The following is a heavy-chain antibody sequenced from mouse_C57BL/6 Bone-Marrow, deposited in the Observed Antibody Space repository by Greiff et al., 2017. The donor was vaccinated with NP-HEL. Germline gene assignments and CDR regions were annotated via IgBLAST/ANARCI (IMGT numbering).Heavy chain of an antibody. Sequence: QVQLKQPGAELVKPGASVKMSCKASGYTFTSYWITWVKQRPGQGLEWIGDIYPGSGSTNYTEKFKSKATLTVDTSSSTAYMQLSSLTSEDSAVYYCARPFVHYYGTVYFDYWGQGTTLTVSS. CDR3: ARPFVHYYGTVYFDY. D-gene: IGHD1-2*01. CDR2: IYPGSGST. V-gene: IGHV1-55*01. CDR1: GYTFTSYW. J-gene: IGHJ2*01.